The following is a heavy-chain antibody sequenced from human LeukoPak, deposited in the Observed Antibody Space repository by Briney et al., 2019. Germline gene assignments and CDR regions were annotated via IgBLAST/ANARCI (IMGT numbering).Heavy chain of an antibody. CDR1: GFTFSSYV. D-gene: IGHD3-22*01. CDR2: IRYDGSNK. CDR3: ARGVQYYYDSSFDY. J-gene: IGHJ4*02. Sequence: GGSLRLSCAASGFTFSSYVMHWVRQAPGKGLEWVAFIRYDGSNKYYADSVKGRFTISRDNSKNTLYLQMNSLRAEDTAVYYCARGVQYYYDSSFDYWGQGTLVTVSP. V-gene: IGHV3-30*02.